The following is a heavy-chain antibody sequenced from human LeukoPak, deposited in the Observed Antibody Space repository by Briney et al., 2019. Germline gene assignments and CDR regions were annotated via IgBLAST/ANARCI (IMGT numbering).Heavy chain of an antibody. D-gene: IGHD6-19*01. CDR3: SRAYSTGWLGINDY. V-gene: IGHV3-49*04. CDR1: GFTFNSYT. Sequence: GGSLRLSCAASGFTFNSYTMSWVRQAPGKGLEWVGLIRNKANGATADYAASVKGRFTISRDDSKTIAYLQMNSLKTEDTAVYYCSRAYSTGWLGINDYWGQGALVTVSS. J-gene: IGHJ4*02. CDR2: IRNKANGATA.